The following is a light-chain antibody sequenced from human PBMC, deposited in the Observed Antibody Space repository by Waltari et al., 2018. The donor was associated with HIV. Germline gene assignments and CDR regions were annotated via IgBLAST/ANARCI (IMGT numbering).Light chain of an antibody. J-gene: IGLJ3*02. CDR3: ASWDDRLNGWV. Sequence: QSVMTHPPSLSEAPRHRVTISCPASHSTPGNNPVNWYQQLPGKAPKLLIYYIDLLPSGVSDRFSGSRSGTSASLAISGLQSEDEAHYYCASWDDRLNGWVFGGGTQLTVL. V-gene: IGLV1-36*01. CDR2: YID. CDR1: HSTPGNNP.